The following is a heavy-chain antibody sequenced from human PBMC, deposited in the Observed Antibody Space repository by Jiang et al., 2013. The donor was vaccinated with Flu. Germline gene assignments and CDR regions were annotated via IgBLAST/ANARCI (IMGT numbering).Heavy chain of an antibody. V-gene: IGHV1-46*01. Sequence: GAEVKKPGASVKVSCKASGYTFATYYMHWVRQAPGQGLEWMGIITPSGDSTGYAQKFQGRVTMTRDTSTSTVYMELSSLKSEDTAVYYCAKDSGSFGVDYWGQGTLVTVSS. CDR1: GYTFATYY. CDR2: ITPSGDST. J-gene: IGHJ4*02. D-gene: IGHD1-26*01. CDR3: AKDSGSFGVDY.